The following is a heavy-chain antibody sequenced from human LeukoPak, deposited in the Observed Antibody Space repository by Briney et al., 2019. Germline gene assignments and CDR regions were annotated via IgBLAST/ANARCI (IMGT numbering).Heavy chain of an antibody. CDR2: MSYDGSNK. J-gene: IGHJ4*02. D-gene: IGHD6-19*01. V-gene: IGHV3-30*04. CDR1: GFTFSSYA. Sequence: GGSLRLSCAASGFTFSSYAMHWVRQAPGKGLEWVAVMSYDGSNKYYADSVKGRFTISRDNSKNTLYLQMNSLRAEDTAVYYCARDLRHSSTDYWGQGTLVTVSS. CDR3: ARDLRHSSTDY.